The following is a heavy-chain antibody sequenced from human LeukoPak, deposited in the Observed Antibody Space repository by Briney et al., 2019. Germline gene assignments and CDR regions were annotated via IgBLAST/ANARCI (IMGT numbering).Heavy chain of an antibody. J-gene: IGHJ4*02. D-gene: IGHD5-18*01. V-gene: IGHV3-23*01. CDR1: GFTFDSYA. Sequence: GGSLRLSCAASGFTFDSYAMSWVRQAPGKGLEWVSTITDVGVSTYYADSVKGRFTISRDNPKNTLYLQMNSLRAEDTAVYYCAKDLKKNTAMVRDFDYWGQGTPVTVSS. CDR2: ITDVGVST. CDR3: AKDLKKNTAMVRDFDY.